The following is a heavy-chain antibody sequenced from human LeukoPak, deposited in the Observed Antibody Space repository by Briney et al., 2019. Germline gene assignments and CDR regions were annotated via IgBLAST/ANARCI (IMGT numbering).Heavy chain of an antibody. D-gene: IGHD6-13*01. V-gene: IGHV3-23*01. Sequence: GGSLRLSCAASGFTFSSYAMSWVRQAPGKGLEWVSAISGSGGSTYYADSVKGRFTISRDNSKDTLYLQMNSLRAEDTAVYYCAKLTDSGIAAAEDWGQGTLVTVSS. CDR1: GFTFSSYA. J-gene: IGHJ4*02. CDR2: ISGSGGST. CDR3: AKLTDSGIAAAED.